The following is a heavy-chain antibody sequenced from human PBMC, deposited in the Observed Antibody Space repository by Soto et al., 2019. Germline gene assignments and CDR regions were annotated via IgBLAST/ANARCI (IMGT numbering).Heavy chain of an antibody. CDR1: GGSISSYY. CDR2: IHYSGST. J-gene: IGHJ4*02. V-gene: IGHV4-59*08. D-gene: IGHD6-13*01. CDR3: ARHGRYSSSWFLFYYFDY. Sequence: SETLSLTCTVSGGSISSYYWSWIRQPPGKGLEWIGYIHYSGSTNYNPSLKSRVTISVDTSKNQFSLKLSSVTAADTAVYYCARHGRYSSSWFLFYYFDYWGQGTLVTVSS.